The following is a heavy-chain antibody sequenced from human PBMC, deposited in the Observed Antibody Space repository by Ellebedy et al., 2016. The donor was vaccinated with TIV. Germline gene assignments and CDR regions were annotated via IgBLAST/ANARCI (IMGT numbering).Heavy chain of an antibody. CDR2: ISSSSSYI. CDR1: GFTFSSYS. CDR3: ARAGGGSGYGLDY. D-gene: IGHD3-22*01. J-gene: IGHJ4*02. Sequence: GESLKISXAASGFTFSSYSMNWVRQAPGKGLEWVSSISSSSSYIYYADSVKGRFTISRDNAKNSLYLQMNSLRAEDTAVYYRARAGGGSGYGLDYWGQGTLVTVSS. V-gene: IGHV3-21*01.